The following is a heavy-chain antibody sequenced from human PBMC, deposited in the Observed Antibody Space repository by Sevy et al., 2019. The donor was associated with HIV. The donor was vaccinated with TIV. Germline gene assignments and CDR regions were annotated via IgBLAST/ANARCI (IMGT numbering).Heavy chain of an antibody. CDR1: GFTFSSYS. V-gene: IGHV3-48*02. CDR2: ISSSSSTI. Sequence: GGSLRLSCAASGFTFSSYSMNWVRQAPGKGLEWVSYISSSSSTIYYADSVKGRFTISRDNAKNSLYLQMNSLRDEDTAVYYCAGNPPDSSGYYFVGYYYGMDVWGQGTTVTVSS. D-gene: IGHD3-22*01. CDR3: AGNPPDSSGYYFVGYYYGMDV. J-gene: IGHJ6*02.